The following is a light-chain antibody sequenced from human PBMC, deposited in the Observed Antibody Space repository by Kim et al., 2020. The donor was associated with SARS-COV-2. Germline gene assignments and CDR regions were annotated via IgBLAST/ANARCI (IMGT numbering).Light chain of an antibody. CDR3: CSYAGSKNFEV. CDR2: EVS. CDR1: SRDISAYNY. V-gene: IGLV2-8*01. J-gene: IGLJ3*02. Sequence: QSALTQPPSASGSPGQSVTISCTGTSRDISAYNYVSWYQQHPGEAPKLIIFEVSKRPSGVPDRFSGSKSGNTASLTVSGLQAEDEADYYCCSYAGSKNFEVFGGGTQLTVL.